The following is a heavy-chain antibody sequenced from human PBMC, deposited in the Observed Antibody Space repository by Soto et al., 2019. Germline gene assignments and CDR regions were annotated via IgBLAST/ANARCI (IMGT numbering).Heavy chain of an antibody. V-gene: IGHV6-1*01. CDR1: GDSVSSNSAA. Sequence: PSQTLSLTCAISGDSVSSNSAAWNWIRQSPSRGLEWLGRTYYRSKWYNDYAVSVKSRITINPDTSKNQFSLQLNSVTPEDTAVYYCARGQGYSSGWNYYCGMDVWGQGTTVTVSS. J-gene: IGHJ6*02. CDR2: TYYRSKWYN. D-gene: IGHD6-19*01. CDR3: ARGQGYSSGWNYYCGMDV.